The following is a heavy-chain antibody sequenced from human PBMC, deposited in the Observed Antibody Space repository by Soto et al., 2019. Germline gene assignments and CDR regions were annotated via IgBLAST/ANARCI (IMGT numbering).Heavy chain of an antibody. V-gene: IGHV4-59*01. CDR1: GGSISSSY. Sequence: QVQLQESGPGLVKPSETLSLTCTVSGGSISSSYWSWIRQPPGKGLEWIGYIYYSGSTNYNPPLKSRVTISVDTSKNQYSLKLSSVTAADTAVYYCARAYGGTFDYWGQGTLVTVSS. D-gene: IGHD2-15*01. J-gene: IGHJ4*02. CDR2: IYYSGST. CDR3: ARAYGGTFDY.